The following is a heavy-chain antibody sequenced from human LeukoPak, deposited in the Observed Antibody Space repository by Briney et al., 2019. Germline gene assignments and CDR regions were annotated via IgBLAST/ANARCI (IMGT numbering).Heavy chain of an antibody. CDR3: AKEGYYYYGMDV. Sequence: GGSLRLSCEASGFTFSSYAIRWVRQAPGTGLEWVSSIPGSGGATYYADSVKGRFTISRDNSKNTLYLQMNSLRAEDTAVYYCAKEGYYYYGMDVWGQGTTVTVSS. CDR1: GFTFSSYA. J-gene: IGHJ6*02. V-gene: IGHV3-23*01. CDR2: IPGSGGAT.